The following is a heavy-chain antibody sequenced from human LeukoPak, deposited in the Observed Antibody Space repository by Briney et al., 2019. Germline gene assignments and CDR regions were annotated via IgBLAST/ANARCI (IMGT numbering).Heavy chain of an antibody. CDR1: GFTFSDYY. D-gene: IGHD6-13*01. Sequence: GGSLRLSCAASGFTFSDYYMTWIRQAPGKGLEWVSHLSGSGSTIYYADSVKGRFTISRDNAENSLYLQMNSLRAEDTAVYYCARDRAAAGTGSLYWGQGTLVTVSS. V-gene: IGHV3-11*04. CDR2: LSGSGSTI. J-gene: IGHJ4*02. CDR3: ARDRAAAGTGSLY.